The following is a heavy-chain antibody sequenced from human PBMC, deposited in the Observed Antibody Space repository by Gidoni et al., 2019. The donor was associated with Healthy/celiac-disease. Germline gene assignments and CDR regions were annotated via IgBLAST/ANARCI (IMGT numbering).Heavy chain of an antibody. CDR3: ARRSYYCSGGSCYPPHFDY. CDR2: IYPGDSDT. J-gene: IGHJ4*02. Sequence: EVQLVQSGAEVKKPGESLKISCKGSGYSFTSYWLGWVRQMPGKGLEWMGIIYPGDSDTSYSPSFQGQVTISADKSISTAYLQWSSLKASDTAMYYCARRSYYCSGGSCYPPHFDYWGQGTLVTVS. CDR1: GYSFTSYW. V-gene: IGHV5-51*01. D-gene: IGHD2-15*01.